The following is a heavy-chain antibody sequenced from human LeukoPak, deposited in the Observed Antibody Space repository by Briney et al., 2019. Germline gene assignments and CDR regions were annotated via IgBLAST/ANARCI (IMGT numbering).Heavy chain of an antibody. D-gene: IGHD5-24*01. Sequence: PGGCLRLSCAASGLTFSNYWMAWVRQAPGKGPEWVANIKQDESEKYYVDSVKGRFTISRDNAKKSLYLQMNSLRVDDTAVYYCAGDVEGSLDYWGQGTLVTVSS. CDR2: IKQDESEK. J-gene: IGHJ4*02. CDR3: AGDVEGSLDY. CDR1: GLTFSNYW. V-gene: IGHV3-7*01.